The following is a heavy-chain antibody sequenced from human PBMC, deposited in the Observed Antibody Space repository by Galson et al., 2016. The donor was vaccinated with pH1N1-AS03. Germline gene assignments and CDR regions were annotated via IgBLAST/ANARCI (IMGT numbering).Heavy chain of an antibody. J-gene: IGHJ6*02. D-gene: IGHD6-19*01. CDR2: LDHTGNT. CDR3: ARQGQWLVEHYYYGMDV. CDR1: GVSINSHL. V-gene: IGHV4-59*08. Sequence: ETLSLTCSVSGVSINSHLWTWIRQTPGKELEWIGNLDHTGNTEYSPSLKTRVSISVDTSKNQLSLRPKSVTAADTAVYYCARQGQWLVEHYYYGMDVWGHGTTVTVSS.